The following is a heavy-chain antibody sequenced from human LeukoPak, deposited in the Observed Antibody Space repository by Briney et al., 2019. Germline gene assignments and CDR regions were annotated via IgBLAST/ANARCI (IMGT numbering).Heavy chain of an antibody. CDR2: ICTSGRT. CDR1: GGSISSGNHY. V-gene: IGHV4-61*02. Sequence: SETLSLTCTVSGGSISSGNHYWSWIRQPAGKGLEWIGRICTSGRTDYNPSLKSRVTISVDTSKNQFSLKLSSVTAADTAVYYCAAKESYYYDSSLPFDYWGQGTLVTVSS. D-gene: IGHD3-22*01. J-gene: IGHJ4*02. CDR3: AAKESYYYDSSLPFDY.